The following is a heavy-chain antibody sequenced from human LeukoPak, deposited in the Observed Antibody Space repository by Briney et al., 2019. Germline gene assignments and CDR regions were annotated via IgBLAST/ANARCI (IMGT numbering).Heavy chain of an antibody. D-gene: IGHD4/OR15-4a*01. CDR1: GFSFSSYW. Sequence: GGSLRLSCAACGFSFSSYWMHWVRQAPGKGLVWVSRINSDGSSTSYADSVKGRFTISRDNAKNTLYLQMNNLRAEDTAVYYCARESASAFDIWGQGTMVTVSS. CDR3: ARESASAFDI. V-gene: IGHV3-74*01. J-gene: IGHJ3*02. CDR2: INSDGSST.